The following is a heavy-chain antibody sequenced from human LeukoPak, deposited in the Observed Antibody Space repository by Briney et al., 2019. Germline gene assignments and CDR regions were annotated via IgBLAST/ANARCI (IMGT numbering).Heavy chain of an antibody. CDR1: GFTFISYG. J-gene: IGHJ5*01. CDR2: ISYNGGFR. V-gene: IGHV3-30*18. CDR3: AKAAQIMVVTAIPDS. D-gene: IGHD2-21*02. Sequence: PGGSLRLSCAAPGFTFISYGMHWVRQAPGRGLEWLAIISYNGGFRYYADSVKGRFTVSRDNSKNTLYLHMNTVRADDTAVYYCAKAAQIMVVTAIPDSWGQGALVTVSS.